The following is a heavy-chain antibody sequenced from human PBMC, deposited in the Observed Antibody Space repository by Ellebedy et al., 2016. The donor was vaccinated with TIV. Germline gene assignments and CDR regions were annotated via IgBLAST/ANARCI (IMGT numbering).Heavy chain of an antibody. CDR2: ISSSSSYI. Sequence: PGGSLRLSCAASGFTFSSYSMNWVRQAPGKGLEWVSSISSSSSYIYYADSVKGRFTIDRDNAKNSLYLQMNSLGAEDTAVYYCARNYGSGSSTHYYGIDVWGQGTTVTVSS. J-gene: IGHJ6*02. CDR1: GFTFSSYS. D-gene: IGHD3-10*01. CDR3: ARNYGSGSSTHYYGIDV. V-gene: IGHV3-21*01.